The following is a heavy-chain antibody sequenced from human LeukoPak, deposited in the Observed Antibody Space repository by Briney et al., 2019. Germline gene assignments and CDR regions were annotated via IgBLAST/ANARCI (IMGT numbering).Heavy chain of an antibody. CDR1: GYTFTSYY. CDR2: INPSGGST. CDR3: ARVRVTAMVRNYYFDY. V-gene: IGHV1-46*01. D-gene: IGHD5-18*01. Sequence: ASVKVSCKASGYTFTSYYMHWVRQAPRQGLEWMGIINPSGGSTSYAQKFQGRVTMTRDTSTSTVYMELSSLRSEDTAVYYCARVRVTAMVRNYYFDYWGQGTLVTVSS. J-gene: IGHJ4*02.